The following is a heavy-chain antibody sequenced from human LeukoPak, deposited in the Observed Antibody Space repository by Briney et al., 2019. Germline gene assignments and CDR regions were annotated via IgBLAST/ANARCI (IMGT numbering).Heavy chain of an antibody. CDR1: CGSISSSSYY. D-gene: IGHD6-19*01. J-gene: IGHJ2*01. Sequence: SETLSLTCTVACGSISSSSYYWGWIRQPPGKGLEWIGSIYYSGSTYYNPSLKSRVTISVDTYKNQFSLKLSSVTAADTAVYYCARVRVVAGTTGYFDLWGRGTLVTVSS. CDR3: ARVRVVAGTTGYFDL. CDR2: IYYSGST. V-gene: IGHV4-39*01.